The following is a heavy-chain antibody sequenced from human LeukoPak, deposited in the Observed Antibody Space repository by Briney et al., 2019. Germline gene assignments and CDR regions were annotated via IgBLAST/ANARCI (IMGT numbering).Heavy chain of an antibody. Sequence: PSETLSLTCAVYGGSFSGYYWSWIRQPPGKGLEWIGYIYYSGSTNYNPSLKSRVTISVDTSKNQFSLKLSSVTAADTAVYYCARHDGEWELPGAFDYWGQGTLVTVSS. CDR3: ARHDGEWELPGAFDY. CDR1: GGSFSGYY. CDR2: IYYSGST. V-gene: IGHV4-59*08. J-gene: IGHJ4*02. D-gene: IGHD1-26*01.